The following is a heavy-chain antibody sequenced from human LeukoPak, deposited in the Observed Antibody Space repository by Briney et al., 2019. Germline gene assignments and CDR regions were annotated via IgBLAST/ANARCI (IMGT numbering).Heavy chain of an antibody. CDR3: ARLDYSNYVQDY. CDR2: IYYSGST. V-gene: IGHV4-59*01. J-gene: IGHJ4*02. Sequence: SETLSLTCTVSGGSISSYYWSWIRQPPGKGLEWIGNIYYSGSTNYNPSLKGRVTISVDTPKNQFSLKLSSVTAADTAVYYCARLDYSNYVQDYWGQGTLVTVSS. CDR1: GGSISSYY. D-gene: IGHD4-11*01.